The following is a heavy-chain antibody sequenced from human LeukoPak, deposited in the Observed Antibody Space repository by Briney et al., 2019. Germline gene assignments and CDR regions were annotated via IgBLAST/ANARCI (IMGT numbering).Heavy chain of an antibody. J-gene: IGHJ4*02. D-gene: IGHD4-17*01. CDR3: ARDPHYGALDY. CDR1: GLSFSDSW. Sequence: GGSLRLSCAASGLSFSDSWMSWVRQVPGKGLEWVADINQDGSVIYYVDSVRGRFTVSRDNAESSLYLQMNSLRDEDTAVYYCARDPHYGALDYWGQGTLVTVSS. V-gene: IGHV3-7*01. CDR2: INQDGSVI.